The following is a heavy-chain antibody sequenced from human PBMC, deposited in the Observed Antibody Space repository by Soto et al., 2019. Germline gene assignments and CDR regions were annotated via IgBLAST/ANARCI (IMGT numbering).Heavy chain of an antibody. CDR3: ARKGAAASYAHYYMDV. V-gene: IGHV4-59*01. D-gene: IGHD6-13*01. J-gene: IGHJ6*03. CDR2: VYYSGNT. Sequence: PSDTLSLTCTVSGGSISPYYWSWIRQPPGKGLECIGYVYYSGNTNYNPSLESRVTIPVDTSRNRFSLNLTSATAADTAVYYCARKGAAASYAHYYMDVWGRGTAVTVSS. CDR1: GGSISPYY.